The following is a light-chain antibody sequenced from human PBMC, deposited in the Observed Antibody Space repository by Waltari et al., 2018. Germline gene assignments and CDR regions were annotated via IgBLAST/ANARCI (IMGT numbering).Light chain of an antibody. V-gene: IGKV1-39*01. CDR1: QSIASF. CDR3: QQSYKTPPLT. CDR2: AAS. J-gene: IGKJ4*01. Sequence: DIQMTQSPSSLSESVGDRVTITCRASQSIASFLNWYQQKPGKAPKLLIYAASSLQSGVPSRFIASGSGTDFTLTISSLQPEDFATYYCQQSYKTPPLTFGGGTKVEMK.